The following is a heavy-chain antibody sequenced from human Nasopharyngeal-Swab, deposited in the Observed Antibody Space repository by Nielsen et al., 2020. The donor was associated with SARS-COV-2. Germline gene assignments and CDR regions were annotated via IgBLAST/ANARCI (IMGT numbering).Heavy chain of an antibody. CDR3: ASPLVSFGENAT. J-gene: IGHJ5*02. Sequence: SETLSLTCTVSGDSISGSSFYWAWIRQPPGRGLEWVGSVYYTGSTYYSPSLKSRLTIFVDTSKNPFSLMLTSVTAADKAVYYCASPLVSFGENATWGPGTLVVVSS. D-gene: IGHD3-10*01. CDR1: GDSISGSSFY. V-gene: IGHV4-39*01. CDR2: VYYTGST.